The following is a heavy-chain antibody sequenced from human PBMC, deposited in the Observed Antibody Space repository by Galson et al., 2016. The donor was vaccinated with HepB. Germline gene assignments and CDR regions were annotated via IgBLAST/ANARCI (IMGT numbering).Heavy chain of an antibody. V-gene: IGHV3-33*01. J-gene: IGHJ4*02. CDR1: GFIFTSYS. CDR2: IWYDGSQK. CDR3: ARLGRQHSVGQWAELDY. D-gene: IGHD1-14*01. Sequence: SLRLSCATSGFIFTSYSFHWVRQAPGKGLEWVAVIWYDGSQKYYADSVKGRFTVSRDYSKNTVYLQMNTLRAEDTAVYYCARLGRQHSVGQWAELDYWGQGTLVTVSS.